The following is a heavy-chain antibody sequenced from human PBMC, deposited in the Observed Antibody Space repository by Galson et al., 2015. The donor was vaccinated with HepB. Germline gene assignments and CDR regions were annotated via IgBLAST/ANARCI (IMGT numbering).Heavy chain of an antibody. CDR2: INPSGGST. CDR1: GYTFTSYY. D-gene: IGHD3-22*01. V-gene: IGHV1-46*01. CDR3: AREGYYYDSSGSDAFDI. Sequence: SVKVSCKASGYTFTSYYMHWVRQAPGQGLEWMGIINPSGGSTSYAQKFQGRVTMTRDTSTSTVYMELSSLRSEDTAVYYCAREGYYYDSSGSDAFDIWGQGTMVTVSS. J-gene: IGHJ3*02.